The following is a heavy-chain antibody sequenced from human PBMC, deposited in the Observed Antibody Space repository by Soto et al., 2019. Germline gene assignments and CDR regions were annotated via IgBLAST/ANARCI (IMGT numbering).Heavy chain of an antibody. CDR2: INPNSGGT. J-gene: IGHJ1*01. V-gene: IGHV1-2*04. Sequence: DSVKVSCKASGYTFTGYYMHWVRQAPGQVLEWMGWINPNSGGTNYAQKFQGWVTMTRETSIITAYMELSRLRSDDTAVYYCARAPDRGYSLVAPEYLHHWGQGTLVTVSS. CDR3: ARAPDRGYSLVAPEYLHH. CDR1: GYTFTGYY. D-gene: IGHD3-22*01.